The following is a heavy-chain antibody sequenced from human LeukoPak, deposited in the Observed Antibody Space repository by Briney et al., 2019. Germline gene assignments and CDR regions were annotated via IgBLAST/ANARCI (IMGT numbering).Heavy chain of an antibody. CDR1: GGSISSYY. J-gene: IGHJ3*02. CDR2: IYYSGST. CDR3: ARHTSRDWIKGAFDI. Sequence: SETLSLTCTVSGGSISSYYWSWIRQPPGKGLEWIGYIYYSGSTNYNPSLKSRVTISVDTSKNQFSLKLSSVTAAGTAVYYCARHTSRDWIKGAFDIWGQGTMVTVSS. D-gene: IGHD1/OR15-1a*01. V-gene: IGHV4-59*08.